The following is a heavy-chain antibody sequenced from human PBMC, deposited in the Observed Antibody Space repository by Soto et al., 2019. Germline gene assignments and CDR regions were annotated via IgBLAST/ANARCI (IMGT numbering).Heavy chain of an antibody. V-gene: IGHV4-59*01. CDR2: IYYSGST. D-gene: IGHD2-15*01. J-gene: IGHJ2*01. CDR3: ARVGAPYCSGGSCYNWYFDL. Sequence: LSLTCTVSGGSISSYYWSWIRQPPGKGLEWIGYIYYSGSTNYNPSLKSRVTISVDTSKNQFSLKLSSVTAADTAVYYCARVGAPYCSGGSCYNWYFDLWGRGTLVTVSS. CDR1: GGSISSYY.